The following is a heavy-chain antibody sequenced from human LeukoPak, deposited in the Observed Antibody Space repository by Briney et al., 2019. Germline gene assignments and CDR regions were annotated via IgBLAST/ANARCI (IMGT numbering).Heavy chain of an antibody. D-gene: IGHD2-2*01. J-gene: IGHJ6*04. CDR1: GFTFSDYY. Sequence: GSLRLSCAASGFTFSDYYMSWIRQAPGKGLEWVSYISSGGTLTYYADSVKGRFTISRDNAKNSLYLQINSLRVEDTAVYYCERDQVEFASPWDVWGKGTTVIVSS. V-gene: IGHV3-11*01. CDR3: ERDQVEFASPWDV. CDR2: ISSGGTLT.